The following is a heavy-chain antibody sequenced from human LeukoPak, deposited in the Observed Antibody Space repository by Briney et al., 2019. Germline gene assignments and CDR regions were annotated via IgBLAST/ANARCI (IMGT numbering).Heavy chain of an antibody. D-gene: IGHD3-22*01. V-gene: IGHV3-7*01. J-gene: IGHJ4*02. CDR1: GFTFSSCW. Sequence: PGGSLRLSCAASGFTFSSCWMSWVRQAPGKGLEWVANIKQDGSEKYYVDSVKGRFTISRDNAKNSLSLQMNSLRAEDTAVYYCARDKYYDRYFDSWGRGTLVTVSS. CDR2: IKQDGSEK. CDR3: ARDKYYDRYFDS.